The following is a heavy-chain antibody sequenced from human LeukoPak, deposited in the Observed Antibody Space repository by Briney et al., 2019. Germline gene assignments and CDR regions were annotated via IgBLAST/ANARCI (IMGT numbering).Heavy chain of an antibody. D-gene: IGHD6-6*01. CDR1: GGSFSGYY. CDR3: ARAHLRVAARPSLRY. Sequence: PSETLSLTCAVYGGSFSGYYWSWIRQPPGKGLEWIGEINHSGSTNYNPSLKSLVTISVDTSKNQFSLKLSSVTAADTAVYYCARAHLRVAARPSLRYWGQGTLVTVSS. V-gene: IGHV4-34*01. J-gene: IGHJ4*02. CDR2: INHSGST.